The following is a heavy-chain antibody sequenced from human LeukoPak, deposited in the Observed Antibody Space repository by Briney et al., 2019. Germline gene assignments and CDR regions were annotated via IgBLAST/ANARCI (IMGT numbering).Heavy chain of an antibody. CDR2: ISAYNGNT. CDR1: GYTFTSYG. J-gene: IGHJ4*02. D-gene: IGHD6-6*01. CDR3: ARGSAMAQKQLVRHFDS. V-gene: IGHV1-18*01. Sequence: ASVKVSCKASGYTFTSYGISWVRQAPGQGLEWMGWISAYNGNTNYAQKLQGRVTMTTDTSTSTAYMELRSLTSDDTAVYYCARGSAMAQKQLVRHFDSWGQGTLVIVSS.